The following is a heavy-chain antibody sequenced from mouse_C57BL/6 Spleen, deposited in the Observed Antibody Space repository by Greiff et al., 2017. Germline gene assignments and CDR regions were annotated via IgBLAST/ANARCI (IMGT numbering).Heavy chain of an antibody. D-gene: IGHD3-3*01. CDR1: GYAFTNYL. CDR2: INPGCGGT. Sequence: QVQLKESGAELVRPGTSVKVSCKASGYAFTNYLIEWVKQRPGQGLEWIGVINPGCGGTNYNEKFKGKATLTAGKSSSTAYMQLSSLTSEDSAVDFCARWGLAYWGQGTLVTVSA. V-gene: IGHV1-54*01. J-gene: IGHJ3*01. CDR3: ARWGLAY.